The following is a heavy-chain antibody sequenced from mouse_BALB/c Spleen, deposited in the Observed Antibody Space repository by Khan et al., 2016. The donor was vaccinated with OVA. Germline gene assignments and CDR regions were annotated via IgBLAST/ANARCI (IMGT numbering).Heavy chain of an antibody. D-gene: IGHD2-10*01. CDR3: ARAYDGNYREAMDY. J-gene: IGHJ4*01. CDR2: IWGDGST. CDR1: GFSLTGYG. V-gene: IGHV2-6-7*01. Sequence: QVQLQQPGPGLVAPSQSLSITCTVSGFSLTGYGVNWVRQPPGKGLEWLGMIWGDGSTDYNSALKSRLNLSKDNSKSQVFLKMNSLQTYDTARYYCARAYDGNYREAMDYWGHGTSVTVSS.